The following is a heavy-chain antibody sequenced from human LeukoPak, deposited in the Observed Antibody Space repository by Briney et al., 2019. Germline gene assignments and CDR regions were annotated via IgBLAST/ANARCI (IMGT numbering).Heavy chain of an antibody. D-gene: IGHD6-13*01. V-gene: IGHV1-18*04. CDR1: GYTFTSYG. Sequence: GASVKVSCKASGYTFTSYGISWVRQAPGQGLEWMGWISAYNGNTNYAQKLQGRVTMTTDTSTSTAYMELRSLRSDDTAVYYCARGGFEDGYSIRPLDYWGQGTLVTVSS. CDR2: ISAYNGNT. CDR3: ARGGFEDGYSIRPLDY. J-gene: IGHJ4*02.